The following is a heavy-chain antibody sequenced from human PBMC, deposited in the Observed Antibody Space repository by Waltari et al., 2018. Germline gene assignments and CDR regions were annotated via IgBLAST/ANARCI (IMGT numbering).Heavy chain of an antibody. J-gene: IGHJ4*02. CDR1: GYTFTGYY. Sequence: QVHLVQSGAEVQKPGASVQVSCTASGYTFTGYYIQWVRRAPGQGLEWMGRINPNSGDTNYAQKFQCRVTLTRDTSINTAYMELSSLKSDDTAVYYCARDLGSDYGNRDYWGQGTLVTVPS. CDR3: ARDLGSDYGNRDY. V-gene: IGHV1-2*06. D-gene: IGHD4-17*01. CDR2: INPNSGDT.